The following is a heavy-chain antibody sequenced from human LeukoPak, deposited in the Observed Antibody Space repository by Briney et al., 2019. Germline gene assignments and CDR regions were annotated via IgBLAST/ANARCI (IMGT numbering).Heavy chain of an antibody. CDR2: ISAYIGNT. D-gene: IGHD3-10*01. V-gene: IGHV1-18*01. J-gene: IGHJ4*02. CDR3: ARDPLRFGELLGYFDY. Sequence: GASVKVSCKASGYTFNSHGITWVRQAPGQGLEWMGWISAYIGNTKYAQKFQGRVTMTTDTSTSTAYMELRSLRSDDTAVYYCARDPLRFGELLGYFDYWGQGTLVTVSS. CDR1: GYTFNSHG.